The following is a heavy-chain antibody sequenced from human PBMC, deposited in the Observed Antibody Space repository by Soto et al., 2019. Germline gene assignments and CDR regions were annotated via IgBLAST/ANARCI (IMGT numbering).Heavy chain of an antibody. CDR1: GFTFSSYG. Sequence: QVQLVESGGGVVQPGRSLRLSCAASGFTFSSYGMHWVRQAPGKGLEWVAVIWYDGSNKYYADSVKGRFTISRDNSENTLYLQMNSLRAEDTAVYYCARDWNDYGGKGMGAFDIWGQGTMVTVSS. D-gene: IGHD4-17*01. CDR3: ARDWNDYGGKGMGAFDI. J-gene: IGHJ3*02. V-gene: IGHV3-33*01. CDR2: IWYDGSNK.